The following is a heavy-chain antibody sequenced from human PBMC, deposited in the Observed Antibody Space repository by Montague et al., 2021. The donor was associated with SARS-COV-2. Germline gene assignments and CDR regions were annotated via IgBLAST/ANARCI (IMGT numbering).Heavy chain of an antibody. V-gene: IGHV4-59*01. J-gene: IGHJ5*02. CDR2: INYSGST. CDR1: GGSLGSYY. CDR3: AWGLSTVRREISWFDP. Sequence: SETLSLTCTVSGGSLGSYYWAWIRQPPGKGLEWIGEINYSGSTNYNPSLKSRVTISVDTSKNQFSLKLSSVTAADTAVYYCAWGLSTVRREISWFDPWGQGTPVTVSS. D-gene: IGHD3-10*01.